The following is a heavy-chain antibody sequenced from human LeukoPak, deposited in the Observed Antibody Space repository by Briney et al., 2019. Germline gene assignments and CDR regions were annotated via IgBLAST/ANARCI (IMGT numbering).Heavy chain of an antibody. CDR3: AKDRGNSYGHFDY. CDR2: ISGSGSAT. CDR1: GFTFSSYA. D-gene: IGHD5-18*01. V-gene: IGHV3-23*01. J-gene: IGHJ4*02. Sequence: PGGSLRLSCAAFGFTFSSYAMTWVRQAPGKGLEWVSVISGSGSATNYADSVKGRFTISRDNSKNTLYLQMNSLRAEDTAVYYCAKDRGNSYGHFDYWGQGTLVTVSS.